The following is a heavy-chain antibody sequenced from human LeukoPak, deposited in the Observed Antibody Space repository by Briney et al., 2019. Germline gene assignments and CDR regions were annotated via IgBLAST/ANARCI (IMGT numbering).Heavy chain of an antibody. CDR3: SASYFKSWFDP. CDR2: IYYSGST. V-gene: IGHV4-61*01. CDR1: GGSVSSGSYY. J-gene: IGHJ5*02. Sequence: SETLSLTCTVSGGSVSSGSYYWSWIRQPPGKGLEWIGYIYYSGSTTYNPSLKCRATISIDTSKSQFSLKLTSVTAADTAVYYCSASYFKSWFDPWGQGTLVTVSS. D-gene: IGHD2/OR15-2a*01.